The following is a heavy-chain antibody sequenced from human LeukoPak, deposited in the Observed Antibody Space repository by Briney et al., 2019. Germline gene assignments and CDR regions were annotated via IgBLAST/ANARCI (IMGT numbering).Heavy chain of an antibody. Sequence: PAETLSLTCAVYGGSFSGYYWTWIRQPPGKGLEWIGEVNHSGNTKYNPSLKSRVTLSVDTSKNQFSLKLRSVTDADTAVYYCARWATTGISYYDYWGQGSLVTVSS. CDR2: VNHSGNT. D-gene: IGHD5-18*01. CDR1: GGSFSGYY. J-gene: IGHJ4*02. CDR3: ARWATTGISYYDY. V-gene: IGHV4-34*01.